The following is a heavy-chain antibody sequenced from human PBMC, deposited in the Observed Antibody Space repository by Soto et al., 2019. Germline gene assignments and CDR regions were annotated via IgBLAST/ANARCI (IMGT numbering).Heavy chain of an antibody. D-gene: IGHD6-6*01. V-gene: IGHV3-23*01. CDR2: IGFTGDST. Sequence: EVQLLESGGGLVQPGGSLRLSCAASGFPFSSYTMSWVRHAPDKGLEWVSAIGFTGDSTFYADSVKGRFTISRDNSKNTLYRQMNSLRAEDTAVYCCARRFSSSSVYFDYWGQGTLVTVSS. CDR1: GFPFSSYT. J-gene: IGHJ4*02. CDR3: ARRFSSSSVYFDY.